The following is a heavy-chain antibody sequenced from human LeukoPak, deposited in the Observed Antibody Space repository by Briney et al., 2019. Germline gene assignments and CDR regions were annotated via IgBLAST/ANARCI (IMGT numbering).Heavy chain of an antibody. Sequence: ASVKVSCKASGYTFTSYDINWVRQATGQGLEWMGWMNPNSGNTGYAQKFQGRVTMTEDTSTDTAYMELSSLRSEDTAVYYCAAGSDLYGFDLWGQGTMVTVSS. V-gene: IGHV1-8*02. CDR1: GYTFTSYD. CDR3: AAGSDLYGFDL. CDR2: MNPNSGNT. J-gene: IGHJ3*01.